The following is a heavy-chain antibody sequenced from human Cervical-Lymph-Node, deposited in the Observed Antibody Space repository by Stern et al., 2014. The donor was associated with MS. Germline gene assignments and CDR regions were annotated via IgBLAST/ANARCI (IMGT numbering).Heavy chain of an antibody. D-gene: IGHD3-22*01. J-gene: IGHJ1*01. V-gene: IGHV1-18*01. CDR3: ARDTVGGSSGYYYRYFQH. CDR1: GYTFTSYG. CDR2: ISAYNGNT. Sequence: QVQLVQSGAEVKKPGASVKVSCKASGYTFTSYGIRWVRQAPGQGLEWMGWISAYNGNTNYAQKLQGRVAMTTDTSTSTAYMELRSLRSDDTAVYYCARDTVGGSSGYYYRYFQHWGQGTLVTVSS.